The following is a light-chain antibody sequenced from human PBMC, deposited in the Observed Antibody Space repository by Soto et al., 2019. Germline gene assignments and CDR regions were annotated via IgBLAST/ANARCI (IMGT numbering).Light chain of an antibody. CDR2: DAS. CDR1: QSISTY. CDR3: QQYENLPT. Sequence: DIQMTQSPSSLSASIGYRVTITCRSSQSISTYLNWYQGKPGKAPKLLIYDASNLEAGVPSRFRGSGSGTDFTFTISRLQPEDIATYYCQQYENLPTFGQGTRLEIK. J-gene: IGKJ5*01. V-gene: IGKV1-33*01.